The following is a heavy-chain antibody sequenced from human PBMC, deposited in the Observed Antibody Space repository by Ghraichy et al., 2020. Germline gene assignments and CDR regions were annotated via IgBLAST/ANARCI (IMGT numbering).Heavy chain of an antibody. Sequence: GGSLRLSCAASGFTFSSYGMHWVRQAPGKGLEWVAVISYDGSNKYYADSVKGRFTISRDNSKNTLYLQMNSLRAEDTAVYYCAKEGVRGYFQSEDAFDIWGQGTMVTVSS. CDR3: AKEGVRGYFQSEDAFDI. CDR1: GFTFSSYG. J-gene: IGHJ3*02. V-gene: IGHV3-30*18. CDR2: ISYDGSNK. D-gene: IGHD3-22*01.